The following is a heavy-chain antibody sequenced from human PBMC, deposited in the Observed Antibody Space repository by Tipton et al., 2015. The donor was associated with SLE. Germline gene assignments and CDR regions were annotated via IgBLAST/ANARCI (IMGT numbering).Heavy chain of an antibody. J-gene: IGHJ6*03. D-gene: IGHD3-16*01. CDR3: ARGGRQVEGPMDV. CDR1: GGSISSGSYY. V-gene: IGHV4-61*02. Sequence: TLSLTCTVSGGSISSGSYYWSWIRQPAGKGLEWIGRIYTSGSTNYNPSLKSRVTISVDTSKNQFSLKLSSVTAADTAVYYCARGGRQVEGPMDVWGKGTTVTVSS. CDR2: IYTSGST.